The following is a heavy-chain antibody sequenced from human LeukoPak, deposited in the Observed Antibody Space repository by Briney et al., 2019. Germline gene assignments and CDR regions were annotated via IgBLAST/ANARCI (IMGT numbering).Heavy chain of an antibody. CDR1: GFTFSSYD. D-gene: IGHD5-18*01. V-gene: IGHV3-30*02. CDR3: AKDRGYSYGSLDY. CDR2: IRYDEGHK. J-gene: IGHJ4*02. Sequence: GGSLRLSCAASGFTFSSYDMHWVRQAPGKGLEWVAFIRYDEGHKYSADSVKGRFTVSRDNSKNTLYLQMDSLRAEDTAVYYCAKDRGYSYGSLDYWGQGILVTVSS.